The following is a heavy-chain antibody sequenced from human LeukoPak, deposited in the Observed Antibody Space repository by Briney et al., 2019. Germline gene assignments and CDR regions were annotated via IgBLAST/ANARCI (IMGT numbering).Heavy chain of an antibody. J-gene: IGHJ4*02. Sequence: SETLSLTCTVSGSSISRYYWTWIRQPAGKGLEWIGRIYTSGNTIYNPSLKSRVTMSIDTSKNQFSLKLSSVTAADTAVYYCAREPLGGKNYIDYWGQGTLVTVSS. D-gene: IGHD7-27*01. CDR1: GSSISRYY. V-gene: IGHV4-4*07. CDR3: AREPLGGKNYIDY. CDR2: IYTSGNT.